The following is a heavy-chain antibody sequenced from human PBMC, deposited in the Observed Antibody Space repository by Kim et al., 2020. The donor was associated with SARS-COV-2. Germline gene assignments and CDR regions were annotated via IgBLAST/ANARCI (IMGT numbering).Heavy chain of an antibody. V-gene: IGHV3-30*01. J-gene: IGHJ4*02. CDR3: ARGTAMVTEFDY. D-gene: IGHD5-18*01. Sequence: YYADSVKDRFTISRDNSKNTLYLQMNSLRAEDTAVYYCARGTAMVTEFDYWGQGTLVTVSS.